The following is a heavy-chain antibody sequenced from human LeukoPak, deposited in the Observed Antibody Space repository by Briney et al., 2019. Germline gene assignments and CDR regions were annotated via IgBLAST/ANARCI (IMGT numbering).Heavy chain of an antibody. J-gene: IGHJ3*02. CDR3: ARDKGYSYSLDAFDI. CDR1: GGSISSYY. D-gene: IGHD5-18*01. V-gene: IGHV4-59*01. CDR2: IYYSGST. Sequence: PSETLSLTCNVSGGSISSYYWSWIRQPPGKGLEWIGYIYYSGSTNYNPSLKSRVTISVDTSKNQFSLKLSSVTAADTDVYYCARDKGYSYSLDAFDIWGQGTMVTVSS.